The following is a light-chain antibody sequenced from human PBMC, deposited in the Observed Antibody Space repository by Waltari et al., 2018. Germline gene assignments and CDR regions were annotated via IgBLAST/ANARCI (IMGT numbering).Light chain of an antibody. CDR2: AAS. CDR3: QQYNTWPPST. J-gene: IGKJ2*02. V-gene: IGKV3-15*01. Sequence: EIVMTQSPAALSVSPGERAPLSCRASQSVSSNLAWYQHKPGHPPRLLISAASTRATAVPARFSGSGSGTEFSLTISSLQSEDSAIYYCQQYNTWPPSTFVQGTKLEIK. CDR1: QSVSSN.